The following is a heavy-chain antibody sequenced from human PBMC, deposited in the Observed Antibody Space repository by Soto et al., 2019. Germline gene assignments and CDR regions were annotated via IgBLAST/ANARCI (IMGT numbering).Heavy chain of an antibody. J-gene: IGHJ5*02. V-gene: IGHV1-24*01. CDR3: ATTTRGGIFEIPLCWFDP. D-gene: IGHD3-3*01. CDR1: GYTLTELS. CDR2: FDPEDGET. Sequence: QVQLVQSGAEVKKPGASVKVSCKVSGYTLTELSMHWVRQAPGKGLEWMGGFDPEDGETIYAQKFQGRVTMTEDTSTDTAYMELSSLRSEDTAVYYCATTTRGGIFEIPLCWFDPWGQGTLVTVSS.